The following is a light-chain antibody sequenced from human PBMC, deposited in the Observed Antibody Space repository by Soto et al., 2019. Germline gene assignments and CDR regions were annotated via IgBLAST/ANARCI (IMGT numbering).Light chain of an antibody. V-gene: IGLV7-46*01. J-gene: IGLJ3*02. CDR2: DTS. CDR3: LLSYSGARPNRV. Sequence: QAVVTQEPSLTVSPGGTVTLTCGSSTGAVTSGHYPYWFQQKPGQAPRTLIYDTSNKHSWTPARFSGSLLGGKAALTLSGAQPEDEAEYYCLLSYSGARPNRVFGGGTKLTVL. CDR1: TGAVTSGHY.